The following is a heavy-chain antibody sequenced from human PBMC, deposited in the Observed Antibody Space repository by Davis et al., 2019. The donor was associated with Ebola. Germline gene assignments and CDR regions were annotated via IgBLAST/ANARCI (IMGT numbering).Heavy chain of an antibody. CDR1: GFTFSAYA. J-gene: IGHJ4*02. Sequence: GGSLRLSCVASGFTFSAYAMSWVRQAPGKGLEWVAAISGGGTNTYYADSVKGQFTISRDNSKNTVYMQMHNLRAEDTAVYYCASREVGLHNLYWGEGTLVSVSS. CDR2: ISGGGTNT. CDR3: ASREVGLHNLY. V-gene: IGHV3-23*01. D-gene: IGHD1-26*01.